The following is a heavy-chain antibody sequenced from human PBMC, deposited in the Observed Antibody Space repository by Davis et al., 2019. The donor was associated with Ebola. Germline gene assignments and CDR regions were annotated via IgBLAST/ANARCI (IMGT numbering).Heavy chain of an antibody. CDR2: IRRKANSYAT. D-gene: IGHD6-6*01. J-gene: IGHJ4*02. Sequence: GESLKISCAASGFTFSGSAMHWVRQASGKGLEWVGRIRRKANSYATAYAASVKGRFTISRDDSKNTAYLQMNSLRAEDTAVYYCAKGGSSSGRGGYFDYWGQGTLVTVSS. CDR1: GFTFSGSA. V-gene: IGHV3-73*01. CDR3: AKGGSSSGRGGYFDY.